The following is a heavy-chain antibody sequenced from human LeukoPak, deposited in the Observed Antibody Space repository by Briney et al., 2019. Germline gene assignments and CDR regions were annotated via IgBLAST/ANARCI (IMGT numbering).Heavy chain of an antibody. Sequence: PSETLSLTCTVSGGSISSYYWGWIRQPPGKGLEWIGYIYYSGSTNYNPSLKSRVTISVDTSKNQFSLKLSSVTAADTAVYYCARAYGWSARGGSFDIWGQGTMVTVSS. J-gene: IGHJ3*02. CDR2: IYYSGST. CDR1: GGSISSYY. CDR3: ARAYGWSARGGSFDI. D-gene: IGHD6-19*01. V-gene: IGHV4-59*01.